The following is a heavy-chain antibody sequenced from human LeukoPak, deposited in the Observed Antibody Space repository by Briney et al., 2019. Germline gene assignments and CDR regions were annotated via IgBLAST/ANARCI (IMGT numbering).Heavy chain of an antibody. Sequence: PGGSLRLSCAASGFTFDDYGMSWVRQAPGKGLEWVSAINWNGGSTGYADSVKGRYTISRDYAKNSLYLQMNSLRAEDTAVYYCAREWASSHDPEYYMDVWGKGTTVTVSS. CDR2: INWNGGST. J-gene: IGHJ6*03. CDR3: AREWASSHDPEYYMDV. CDR1: GFTFDDYG. V-gene: IGHV3-20*04. D-gene: IGHD6-13*01.